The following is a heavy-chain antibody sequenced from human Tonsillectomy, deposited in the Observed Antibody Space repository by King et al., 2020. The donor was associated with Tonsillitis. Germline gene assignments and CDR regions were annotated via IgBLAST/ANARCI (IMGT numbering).Heavy chain of an antibody. J-gene: IGHJ6*02. CDR1: GFTFSSYA. Sequence: EAQLVQSGGGLVQPGGSLRLSCATSGFTFSSYAMTWVRQAPGKGLEWVSAVSGSGGTTYYADSVKGRFTIFRDKSKNTLYLQMNSLRVEDTAVYYCAKDPFGNYYYYGLDVWGQGTTVTVSS. CDR2: VSGSGGTT. CDR3: AKDPFGNYYYYGLDV. V-gene: IGHV3-23*04. D-gene: IGHD1-14*01.